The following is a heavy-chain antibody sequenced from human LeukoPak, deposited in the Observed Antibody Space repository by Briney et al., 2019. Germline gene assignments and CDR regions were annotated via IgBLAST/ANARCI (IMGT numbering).Heavy chain of an antibody. CDR1: GYTFTRYV. V-gene: IGHV1-3*01. J-gene: IGHJ4*02. D-gene: IGHD2-21*02. CDR3: VRGAVTAHFDY. CDR2: INAGNGDT. Sequence: GASVKVSCKASGYTFTRYVLHWVRQAPGQRLEWMAWINAGNGDTEYSQIFQGRVTITRDTSANTVHMELTSLGSEDTAVYYCVRGAVTAHFDYWGQGTLVIVSS.